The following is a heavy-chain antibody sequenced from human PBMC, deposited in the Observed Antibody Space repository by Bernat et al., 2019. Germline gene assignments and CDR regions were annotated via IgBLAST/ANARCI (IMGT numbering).Heavy chain of an antibody. D-gene: IGHD2-8*01. V-gene: IGHV4-59*01. CDR1: GGSISSYY. Sequence: QVQLQESGPGLVKPSETLSLTCTVSGGSISSYYWSWIRQPPGKGLEWIGYIYYSGSTNYNPALKSRVTISVDTSKNQFSLKLSSVTAADTAVDYCAGTKVTPYYYGMDVWGQGTTVTVSS. CDR3: AGTKVTPYYYGMDV. J-gene: IGHJ6*02. CDR2: IYYSGST.